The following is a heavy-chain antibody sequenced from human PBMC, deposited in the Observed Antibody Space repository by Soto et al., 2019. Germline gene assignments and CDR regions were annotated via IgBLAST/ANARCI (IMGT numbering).Heavy chain of an antibody. Sequence: SETLSLTCAVYGGSFSGYQWSWIRQTPGKGLEWIGEINDSGNINYNPSLKSRVTILLDTPKKQISLKLSSVTAADSAVYYCARGPPEYSSGGSTEIDYWGQGTLVTVSS. CDR2: INDSGNI. J-gene: IGHJ4*02. CDR1: GGSFSGYQ. D-gene: IGHD6-19*01. CDR3: ARGPPEYSSGGSTEIDY. V-gene: IGHV4-34*01.